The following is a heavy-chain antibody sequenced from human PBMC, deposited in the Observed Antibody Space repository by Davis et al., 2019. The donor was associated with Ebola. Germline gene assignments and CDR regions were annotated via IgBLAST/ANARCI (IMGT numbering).Heavy chain of an antibody. J-gene: IGHJ4*02. CDR2: INHSGST. Sequence: MPSETLSLTCAVYGGSFSGDYWSWIRQSPGKGLEWIGEINHSGSTNYNPSLKSRVTISVDTSKNQFSLKLSSVTAADTAVYYCAREQLELTRGFDYWGQGSLVAVSS. V-gene: IGHV4-34*01. CDR3: AREQLELTRGFDY. CDR1: GGSFSGDY. D-gene: IGHD1-1*01.